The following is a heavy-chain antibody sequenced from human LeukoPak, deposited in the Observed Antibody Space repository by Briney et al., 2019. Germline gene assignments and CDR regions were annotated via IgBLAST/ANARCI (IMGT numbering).Heavy chain of an antibody. CDR2: IYHSGST. D-gene: IGHD5-18*01. V-gene: IGHV4-38-2*02. CDR3: ARERYSYASPARYMDV. Sequence: SETLSLTCTVSGYSISSGYYWGWIRQPPGKGLEWIGSIYHSGSTYYNPSLKSRVTISVDTSKNQFSLKLSSVTAADTAVYYCARERYSYASPARYMDVWGKGTTVTVSS. J-gene: IGHJ6*03. CDR1: GYSISSGYY.